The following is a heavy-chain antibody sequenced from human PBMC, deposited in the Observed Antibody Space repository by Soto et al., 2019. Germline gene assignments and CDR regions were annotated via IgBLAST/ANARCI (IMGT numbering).Heavy chain of an antibody. CDR2: IYPGDSDT. CDR1: GYSYTSYW. J-gene: IGHJ4*02. V-gene: IGHV5-51*01. Sequence: GESLKISCKGSGYSYTSYWFGWVRQMPGKGLEWMGIIYPGDSDTRYSPSFQGRVTMTRDTSTSTVYMELSSLRSEDTAVYYCAREMVRGVGSDYWGQGTLVTVSS. D-gene: IGHD3-10*01. CDR3: AREMVRGVGSDY.